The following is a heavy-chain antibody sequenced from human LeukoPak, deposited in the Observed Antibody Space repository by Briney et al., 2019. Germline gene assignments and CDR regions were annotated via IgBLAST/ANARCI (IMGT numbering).Heavy chain of an antibody. J-gene: IGHJ3*02. CDR3: AKEYGSGSYGDAFDI. Sequence: GGSLRLSCAASGFTFSSYNMNWVRQAPGKGLEWVSGISWNSGSIGYADSVKGRFTISRDNAKNSLYLQMNSLRAGDTALYYCAKEYGSGSYGDAFDIWGQGTMVTVSS. CDR1: GFTFSSYN. CDR2: ISWNSGSI. D-gene: IGHD3-10*01. V-gene: IGHV3-9*01.